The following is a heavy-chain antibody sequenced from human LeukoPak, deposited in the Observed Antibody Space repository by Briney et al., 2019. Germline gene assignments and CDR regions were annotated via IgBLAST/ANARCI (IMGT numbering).Heavy chain of an antibody. J-gene: IGHJ3*02. D-gene: IGHD2-15*01. Sequence: SETLSLTCAVSGGSVSSYYWSWVRQPPGQGLEWIGYVYYGGTTSYSPSLKSRVTMSIDRSKNQFSLTLFSVTAADTAIYYCARDCTGGSCYPPSDAFDIWGQGTKVTVSS. CDR1: GGSVSSYY. CDR3: ARDCTGGSCYPPSDAFDI. CDR2: VYYGGTT. V-gene: IGHV4-59*02.